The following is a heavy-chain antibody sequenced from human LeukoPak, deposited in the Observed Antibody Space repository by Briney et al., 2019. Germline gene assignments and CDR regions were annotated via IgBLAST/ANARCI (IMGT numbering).Heavy chain of an antibody. CDR2: ISGSGGST. CDR1: GFTFSSYA. Sequence: GGSLRLSCAASGFTFSSYAMSWVRQAPGKGLEWVSAISGSGGSTYYADSVKGRFTISRDNSKNTLYLQMNSQRAEDTAVYYCAKASPHYYDSSGYYYFDYWGQGTLVTVSS. D-gene: IGHD3-22*01. J-gene: IGHJ4*02. CDR3: AKASPHYYDSSGYYYFDY. V-gene: IGHV3-23*01.